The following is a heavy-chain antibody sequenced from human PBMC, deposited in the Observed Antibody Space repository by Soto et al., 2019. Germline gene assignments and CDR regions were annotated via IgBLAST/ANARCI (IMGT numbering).Heavy chain of an antibody. CDR2: VSSSGSTI. V-gene: IGHV3-48*03. CDR3: ARARGVVDFYSRPY. Sequence: PVGSLRLSCAASGFTFSSYEMNWVRQAPGKGLEWVSYVSSSGSTIYYADSVKGRFTISRDNAKNSLYLQMNSLRAEDTAVYYCARARGVVDFYSRPYWGQGTLVTVSS. D-gene: IGHD3-3*01. J-gene: IGHJ4*02. CDR1: GFTFSSYE.